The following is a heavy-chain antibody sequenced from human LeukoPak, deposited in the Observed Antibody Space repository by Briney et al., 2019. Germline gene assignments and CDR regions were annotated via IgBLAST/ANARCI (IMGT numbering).Heavy chain of an antibody. CDR2: INTNTGNP. J-gene: IGHJ4*02. V-gene: IGHV7-4-1*02. CDR3: ARGEKYDTGGGFEDY. D-gene: IGHD3-16*01. Sequence: ASVKVSCKTSGYTFTNYALNWVRQAPGQGLEWMGWINTNTGNPTYAQGFTGRFVFSLDTSVSTAYLQISSLKAEDTAVYYCARGEKYDTGGGFEDYWGQGTLVTVSS. CDR1: GYTFTNYA.